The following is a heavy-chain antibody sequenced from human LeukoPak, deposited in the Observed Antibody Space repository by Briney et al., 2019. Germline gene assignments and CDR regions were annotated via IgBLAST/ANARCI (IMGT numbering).Heavy chain of an antibody. CDR3: ARDEDSSGYCDL. Sequence: EAGGSLRLSCAASGFTFSSYTMTWVRQAPGKGLEWVSSISTSSSYIYYADSLKGRFTISRDNAKNSLYLQMNSLRAEDTAVYYCARDEDSSGYCDLWGQGTLVTVSS. CDR2: ISTSSSYI. D-gene: IGHD3-22*01. CDR1: GFTFSSYT. V-gene: IGHV3-21*01. J-gene: IGHJ4*02.